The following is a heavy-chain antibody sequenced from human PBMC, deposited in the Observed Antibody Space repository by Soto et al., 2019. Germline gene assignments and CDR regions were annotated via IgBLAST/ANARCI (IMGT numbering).Heavy chain of an antibody. CDR1: GGSFSGYY. CDR2: INHSGST. Sequence: QVQLQQWGAGLLKPSETLSLTCAVYGGSFSGYYWSWIRQPPGKGLEWIGEINHSGSTNYNPSLKSRVTISVDTSKNQFSRKLSSVTAADTAVYYCARGEGPPPGYFDLWGRGTLVTVSS. V-gene: IGHV4-34*01. CDR3: ARGEGPPPGYFDL. J-gene: IGHJ2*01.